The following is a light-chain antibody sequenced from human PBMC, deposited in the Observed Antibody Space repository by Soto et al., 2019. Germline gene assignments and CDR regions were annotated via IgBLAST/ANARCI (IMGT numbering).Light chain of an antibody. J-gene: IGKJ4*01. V-gene: IGKV3-20*01. CDR2: AAS. Sequence: EILLTQSPGTLSLSPGERATLSCRASQSVRSNYLAWYQQKPGQAPRLLIYAASSRVTGIPDRFSGSGSGTHFSLTFSRLESEDFAGYYCQQFGRSPQTFGGGTKVEIK. CDR1: QSVRSNY. CDR3: QQFGRSPQT.